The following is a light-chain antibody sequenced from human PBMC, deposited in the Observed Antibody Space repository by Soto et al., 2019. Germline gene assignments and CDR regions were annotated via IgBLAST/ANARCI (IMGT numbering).Light chain of an antibody. CDR2: GAT. V-gene: IGKV3-15*01. CDR1: QSVSSN. Sequence: EIVMTQSPATLSVSPGERATLPCGASQSVSSNLAWYQQKPGQAPRLLIYGATTWATGIPARFSGSGSGTEFTLTISSLQSEDFAVYYCQQYNNWPYTFGQGTKLEIK. J-gene: IGKJ2*01. CDR3: QQYNNWPYT.